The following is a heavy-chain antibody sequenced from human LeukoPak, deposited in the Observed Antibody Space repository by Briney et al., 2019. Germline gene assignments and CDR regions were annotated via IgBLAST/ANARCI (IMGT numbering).Heavy chain of an antibody. V-gene: IGHV4-59*06. D-gene: IGHD3-9*01. Sequence: SQTLSLTCTVSGGSISSYYWSWIRQPPGKGLEWIGYIYYSGSTYYNPSLKSRVTISEDTSKNQFSLKLSSVTAADTAVYYCALGLRYVDWSSNAFDIWGQGTMVTVSS. CDR2: IYYSGST. CDR1: GGSISSYY. J-gene: IGHJ3*02. CDR3: ALGLRYVDWSSNAFDI.